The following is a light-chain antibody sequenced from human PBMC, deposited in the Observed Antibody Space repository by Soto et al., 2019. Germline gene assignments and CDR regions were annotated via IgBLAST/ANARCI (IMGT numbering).Light chain of an antibody. CDR3: QHYNSYPWT. CDR1: QTINNW. CDR2: HAS. V-gene: IGKV1-5*01. Sequence: IQMPQAPSTLSTYIGDRVTITCRASQTINNWLAWYQQKPGKAPNLLIYHASNLETGVPSRFSGSAFGTEFTLTISSLQPDDFATYYCQHYNSYPWTFGQGTKV. J-gene: IGKJ1*01.